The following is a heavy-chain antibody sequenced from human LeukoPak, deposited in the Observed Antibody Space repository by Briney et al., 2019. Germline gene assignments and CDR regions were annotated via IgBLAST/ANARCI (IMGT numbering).Heavy chain of an antibody. D-gene: IGHD3-3*01. CDR2: INHSGST. Sequence: NPSETLSLTCTVSGGSISSGSYYWSWIRQPAGKGLEWIGEINHSGSTNYNPSLKSRVAISVDTSKNQFSLKLSSVTAADTAVYYCARGHAIFGVVMTELDYWGQGTLVTVSS. J-gene: IGHJ4*02. V-gene: IGHV4-61*10. CDR3: ARGHAIFGVVMTELDY. CDR1: GGSISSGSYY.